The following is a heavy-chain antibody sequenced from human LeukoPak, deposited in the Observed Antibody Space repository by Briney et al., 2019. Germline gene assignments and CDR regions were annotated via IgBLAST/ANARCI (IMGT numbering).Heavy chain of an antibody. CDR2: ISSNGGST. CDR1: GFTFSSYA. V-gene: IGHV3-64*04. CDR3: GSSEWGLTSLDY. J-gene: IGHJ4*02. D-gene: IGHD1-26*01. Sequence: GGSLRLSCSASGFTFSSYAMHWVRQAPGKGLEYVSAISSNGGSTYYADSVKGRFTISRDNSKNTLYLQMNSLRAEDTAVYYCGSSEWGLTSLDYWGQGTLVTVSS.